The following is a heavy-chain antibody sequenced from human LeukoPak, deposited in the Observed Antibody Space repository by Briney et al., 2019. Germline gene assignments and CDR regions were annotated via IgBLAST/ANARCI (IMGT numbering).Heavy chain of an antibody. Sequence: GGSLRLSCAASGFTFSNYEMNWVRQAPGKGLEWISYISASGNPMFYADSVKGRFTISRDNAKNSLYLQMNSLRGEDTAVYYCAKVGDYGDYALDYWGQGTLVTVSS. V-gene: IGHV3-48*03. D-gene: IGHD4-17*01. CDR3: AKVGDYGDYALDY. CDR1: GFTFSNYE. CDR2: ISASGNPM. J-gene: IGHJ4*02.